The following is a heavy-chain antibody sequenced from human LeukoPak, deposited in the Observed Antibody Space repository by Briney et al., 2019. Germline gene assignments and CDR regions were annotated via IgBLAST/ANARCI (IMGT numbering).Heavy chain of an antibody. CDR3: VRDINYYGSGSYYDY. CDR2: INPNSGGT. Sequence: ASVKVSFKASGYTFTVYYMHWVRQAPGQGLGWMGWINPNSGGTNYEQKFQGRVTMTRDTAISTAYMDLSRLRSDDTAVNYCVRDINYYGSGSYYDYWGQGTLVTVSS. V-gene: IGHV1-2*02. J-gene: IGHJ4*02. CDR1: GYTFTVYY. D-gene: IGHD3-10*01.